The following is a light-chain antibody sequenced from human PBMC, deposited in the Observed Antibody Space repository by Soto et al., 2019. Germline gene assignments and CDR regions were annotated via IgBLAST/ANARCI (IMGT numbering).Light chain of an antibody. CDR3: QQYHNSPPT. CDR1: QSVSSSY. J-gene: IGKJ1*01. CDR2: GAS. Sequence: PGERVTLSCRASQSVSSSYLTWYQQKPGQAPRLLIYGASSRATGIPDRFSGGGSGTDFTLTISRLEPEDFAVYYCQQYHNSPPTFGQGTKVDI. V-gene: IGKV3-20*01.